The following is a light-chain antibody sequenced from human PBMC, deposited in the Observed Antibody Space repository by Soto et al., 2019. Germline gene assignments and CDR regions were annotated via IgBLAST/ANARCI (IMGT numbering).Light chain of an antibody. CDR2: EAS. J-gene: IGKJ1*01. V-gene: IGKV1-5*01. CDR1: QTISSC. CDR3: QHYNSFSWT. Sequence: EIHFTDSPSTLSGSVGDRVTITCRASQTISSCLAWYQQKPGKAPKLLIYEASTLKSGVPSRFSGSGSGTEFTLTISSLQPDDFATYYCQHYNSFSWTFGQGTKVDIK.